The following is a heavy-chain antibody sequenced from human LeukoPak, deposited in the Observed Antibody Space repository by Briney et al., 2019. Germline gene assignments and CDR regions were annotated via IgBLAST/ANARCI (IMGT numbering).Heavy chain of an antibody. V-gene: IGHV1-46*01. CDR3: ARDSSLHYDFWSGYYGY. J-gene: IGHJ4*02. D-gene: IGHD3-3*01. CDR2: INLSGGNT. CDR1: GSTFPSYY. Sequence: ASVKVSCKASGSTFPSYYMHWVGQAPGQGLEGLGIINLSGGNTSYAQKFQGRVTMTRDTSTSTVYMELSSLRSEDTAVYYCARDSSLHYDFWSGYYGYWGQGTLVTVSS.